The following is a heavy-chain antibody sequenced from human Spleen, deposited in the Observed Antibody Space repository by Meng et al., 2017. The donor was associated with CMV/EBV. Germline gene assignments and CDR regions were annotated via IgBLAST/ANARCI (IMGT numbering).Heavy chain of an antibody. J-gene: IGHJ5*02. Sequence: GDYYWGWIRPPPGKGLEWIGYIYYSGSTYYNPSLKSRIAISVDTSENQFSLKLSSVTAADTAVYYCARVGFGQYDFWSGYPRGWFGPWGQGTLVTVSS. CDR2: IYYSGST. D-gene: IGHD3-3*01. CDR3: ARVGFGQYDFWSGYPRGWFGP. V-gene: IGHV4-30-4*08. CDR1: GDYY.